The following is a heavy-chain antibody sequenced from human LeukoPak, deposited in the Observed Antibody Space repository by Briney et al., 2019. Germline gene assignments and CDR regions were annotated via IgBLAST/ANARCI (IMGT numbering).Heavy chain of an antibody. CDR3: ARARGIAARPYYYYGMGV. D-gene: IGHD6-6*01. CDR2: IIPIFGTA. CDR1: GGTFSSYA. V-gene: IGHV1-69*13. Sequence: SVKVSCKASGGTFSSYAISWVRQAPGQGLEWMGGIIPIFGTANYAQKFQGRVTITADESTSTAYMELSSLRSEDTAVYYCARARGIAARPYYYYGMGVWGQGTTVTVSS. J-gene: IGHJ6*02.